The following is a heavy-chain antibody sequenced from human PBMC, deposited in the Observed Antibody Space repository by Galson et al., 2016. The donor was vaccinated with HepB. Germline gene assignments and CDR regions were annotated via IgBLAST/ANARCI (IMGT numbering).Heavy chain of an antibody. Sequence: SLRLSCAASGFTFRGYRMYWVRQAAGKGLEWVAATSFDESEEYYADSVQGRFTISRDNSKNTLYLRMNSLNPEDTAVYYCALNEHWGQGTLVTVSS. D-gene: IGHD2-8*01. CDR2: TSFDESEE. J-gene: IGHJ1*01. V-gene: IGHV3-30*03. CDR3: ALNEH. CDR1: GFTFRGYR.